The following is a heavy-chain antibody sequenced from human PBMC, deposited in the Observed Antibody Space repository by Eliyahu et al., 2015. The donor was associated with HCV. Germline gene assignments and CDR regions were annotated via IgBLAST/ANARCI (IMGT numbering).Heavy chain of an antibody. CDR2: INHSGST. CDR1: GGSFSGYY. CDR3: ARGPLMVYAKDY. D-gene: IGHD2-8*01. J-gene: IGHJ4*02. Sequence: QVQLQQWGAGLLKPSETLSLTCAVXGGSFSGYYWSWIRQPPGKGLEWIGEINHSGSTNYNPSLKSRVTISVDTSKNQFSLKLSSVTAADTAVYYCARGPLMVYAKDYWGQGTLVTVSS. V-gene: IGHV4-34*01.